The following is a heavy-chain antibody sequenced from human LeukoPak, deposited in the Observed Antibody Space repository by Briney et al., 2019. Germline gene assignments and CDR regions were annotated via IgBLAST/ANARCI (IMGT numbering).Heavy chain of an antibody. CDR2: ISNSGEIT. Sequence: GGSLRLSCEVSGVTFSDYGMSWVRRTAGKGLEWVSGISNSGEITFYAGSVKGRFTISRDNSKNILHLQMVSLRAEDSALYYCAKNKGVPGPRPNYFDYWGQGTLVTVSS. J-gene: IGHJ4*02. D-gene: IGHD2-2*01. CDR1: GVTFSDYG. V-gene: IGHV3-23*01. CDR3: AKNKGVPGPRPNYFDY.